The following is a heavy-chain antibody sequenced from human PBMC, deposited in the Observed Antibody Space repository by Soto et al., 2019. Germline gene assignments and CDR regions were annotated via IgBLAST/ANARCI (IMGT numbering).Heavy chain of an antibody. CDR3: ARDHPRPYGTRYYYYYMDV. Sequence: EVQLVESGGGLVKPGGSLRLSCAASGFTFSSYSMNWVRQAPGKGLEWVSSISSSSSYIYYADSVKGRFTISRDNAKNSLYLQMNSLRAEDTAVYYCARDHPRPYGTRYYYYYMDVWGKGTTVTVSS. CDR1: GFTFSSYS. V-gene: IGHV3-21*01. CDR2: ISSSSSYI. J-gene: IGHJ6*03. D-gene: IGHD3-10*01.